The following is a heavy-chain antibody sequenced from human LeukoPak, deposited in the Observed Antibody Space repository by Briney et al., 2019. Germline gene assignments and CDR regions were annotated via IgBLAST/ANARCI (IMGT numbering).Heavy chain of an antibody. CDR2: INHSGST. Sequence: PSETLSLTCTVSGGSISSYYWSWIRQPPGKGLEWIGEINHSGSTNYNPSLKSRVTISVDTSKNQFSLKLSSVTAADTAVYYCARSTTVTTRDKFDYWGQGTLVTVSS. CDR3: ARSTTVTTRDKFDY. V-gene: IGHV4-34*01. J-gene: IGHJ4*02. CDR1: GGSISSYY. D-gene: IGHD4-17*01.